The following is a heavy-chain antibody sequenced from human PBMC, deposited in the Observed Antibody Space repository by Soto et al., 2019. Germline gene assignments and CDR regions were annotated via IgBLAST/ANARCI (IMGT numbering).Heavy chain of an antibody. V-gene: IGHV3-11*06. CDR2: ISSSSSYT. Sequence: VGSLRLSCAASGFTFSDYYMSWIRQAPGKGLEWVSYISSSSSYTNYADSVKGRFTISRDNAKNSLYLQMNSLRAEDTAVYYCARAPRGRDGMDVWGQGTTVTVSS. CDR1: GFTFSDYY. D-gene: IGHD5-12*01. J-gene: IGHJ6*02. CDR3: ARAPRGRDGMDV.